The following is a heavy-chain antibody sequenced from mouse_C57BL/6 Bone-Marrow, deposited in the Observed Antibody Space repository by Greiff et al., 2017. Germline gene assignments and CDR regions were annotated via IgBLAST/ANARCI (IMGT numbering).Heavy chain of an antibody. CDR1: GFTFSDSG. V-gene: IGHV5-17*01. CDR3: ARGDYPFAY. Sequence: EVMLVESGGGLVKPGGSLTLSCAASGFTFSDSGMHWVRQAPEKGLEWVAYISSGSSTIYYADTVTGRFTISRDNAKNTLFLQMTSVRSEETAMYYCARGDYPFAYWGQGTLVTVSA. J-gene: IGHJ3*01. D-gene: IGHD5-5*01. CDR2: ISSGSSTI.